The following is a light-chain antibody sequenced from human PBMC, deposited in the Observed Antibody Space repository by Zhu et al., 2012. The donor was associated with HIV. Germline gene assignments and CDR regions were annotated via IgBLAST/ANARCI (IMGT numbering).Light chain of an antibody. CDR3: QQYNNWPL. CDR1: QSVSNN. CDR2: DSS. Sequence: EIVLTQSPVTLSVSPGERATLSCTASQSVSNNLAWYQQKPGQAPRLLIFDSSTRATGIPARFSGSGSGTEFSLTISTVQSEDFAVYYCQQYNNWPLFGQGTKVEIK. V-gene: IGKV3-15*01. J-gene: IGKJ1*01.